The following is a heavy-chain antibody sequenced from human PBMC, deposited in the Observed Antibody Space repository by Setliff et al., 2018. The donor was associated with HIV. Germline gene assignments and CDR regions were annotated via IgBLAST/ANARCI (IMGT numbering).Heavy chain of an antibody. V-gene: IGHV4-61*09. CDR1: GDSVSNGRYY. D-gene: IGHD6-6*01. CDR2: IYTSGST. CDR3: ARPYSSSSYYYYHMDV. J-gene: IGHJ6*03. Sequence: TLSLTCTVSGDSVSNGRYYWSWIRQPAGKGLEWIGHIYTSGSTDYNTSLKSRVTISVDTSKNQFSLKMSSVTAADTAVYYCARPYSSSSYYYYHMDVWGKGTAVTVSS.